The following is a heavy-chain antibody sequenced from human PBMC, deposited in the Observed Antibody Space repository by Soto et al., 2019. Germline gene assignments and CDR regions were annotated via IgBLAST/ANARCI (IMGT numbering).Heavy chain of an antibody. CDR2: IYYSGST. D-gene: IGHD2-15*01. CDR1: GGSISSGDYY. V-gene: IGHV4-30-4*01. J-gene: IGHJ5*02. Sequence: PSETLSLTCTVSGGSISSGDYYWSWIRQPPGKGLEWIGYIYYSGSTYYNPSLKSRVTISVDTSKNQFSLKLSSVTAADTAVYYCARGPGVVAATWFDPWGQGTLVTV. CDR3: ARGPGVVAATWFDP.